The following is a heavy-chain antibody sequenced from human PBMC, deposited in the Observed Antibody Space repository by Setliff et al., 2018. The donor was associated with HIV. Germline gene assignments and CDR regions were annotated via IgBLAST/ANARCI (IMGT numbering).Heavy chain of an antibody. CDR1: GVSISAYF. CDR3: ARSTPSVGYISEH. CDR2: IDNSGNT. J-gene: IGHJ4*02. D-gene: IGHD5-12*01. V-gene: IGHV4-59*01. Sequence: KASETLSLTCAVSGVSISAYFWSWIRQSPEKGLEWIGYIDNSGNTNYSPSLKSRITISRDTSKNQFSLKLNSVTAADAAVYYCARSTPSVGYISEHWGQGTLVTVSS.